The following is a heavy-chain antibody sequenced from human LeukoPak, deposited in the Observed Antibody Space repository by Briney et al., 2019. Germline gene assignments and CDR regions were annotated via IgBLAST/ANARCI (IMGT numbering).Heavy chain of an antibody. CDR2: INSDGSSI. D-gene: IGHD4-23*01. Sequence: PGGSLRLSCAASGFTFSSHWMHWVRQAPGKGLVWVSRINSDGSSISYADSVKGRFTISRDNAKNTLYLQMNSLRAEDTAVYYCARVAAGYSVNYFDYWGQGTLVTVSS. J-gene: IGHJ4*02. CDR3: ARVAAGYSVNYFDY. CDR1: GFTFSSHW. V-gene: IGHV3-74*01.